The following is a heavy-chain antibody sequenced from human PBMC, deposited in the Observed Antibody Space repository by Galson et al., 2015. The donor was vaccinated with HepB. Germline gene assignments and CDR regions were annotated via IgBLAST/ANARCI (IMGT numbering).Heavy chain of an antibody. D-gene: IGHD2-8*02. CDR3: TTDVYYLRYWSWLDP. Sequence: SLRLSCAASGFPFNNAWMTWVRQAPGMGLEWVGRIKSKTDDETTDYDAPVKSSFTISREDSKNRLYLQMNSLKTEDTAVYYCTTDVYYLRYWSWLDPWGQGTLVTVPS. CDR1: GFPFNNAW. V-gene: IGHV3-15*01. J-gene: IGHJ5*02. CDR2: IKSKTDDETT.